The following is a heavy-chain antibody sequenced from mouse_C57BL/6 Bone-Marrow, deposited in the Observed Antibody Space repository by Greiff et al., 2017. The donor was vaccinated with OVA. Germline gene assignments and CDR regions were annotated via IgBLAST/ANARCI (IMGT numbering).Heavy chain of an antibody. CDR3: TTGEWLRRGFAY. Sequence: EVQLQQSGAELVRPGASVKLSCTASGFNIKDDYMHWVKQRPEQGLEWIGWIDPENGDTEYASKFQGKATITADTSSNTAYLQLSSLTSEDTAVYYCTTGEWLRRGFAYWGQGTLVTVSA. CDR1: GFNIKDDY. D-gene: IGHD2-2*01. J-gene: IGHJ3*01. V-gene: IGHV14-4*01. CDR2: IDPENGDT.